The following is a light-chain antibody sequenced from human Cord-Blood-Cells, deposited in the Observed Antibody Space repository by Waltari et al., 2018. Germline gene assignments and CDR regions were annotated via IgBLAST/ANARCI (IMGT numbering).Light chain of an antibody. CDR1: SSDVGSYNR. J-gene: IGLJ1*01. Sequence: QSALTQPPSVSGSPGQSVTISCTGTSSDVGSYNRVSWYQQPPGTAPKLMFDEVSNRPSGVPDRFSGSKSGNTASLPISGHRAEDEADYYCSSYTGSSTYVFGPGTKVTVL. CDR3: SSYTGSSTYV. CDR2: EVS. V-gene: IGLV2-18*02.